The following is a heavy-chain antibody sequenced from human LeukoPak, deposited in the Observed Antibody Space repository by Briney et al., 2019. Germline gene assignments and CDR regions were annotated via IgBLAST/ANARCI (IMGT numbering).Heavy chain of an antibody. J-gene: IGHJ5*01. D-gene: IGHD3-3*01. V-gene: IGHV4-39*01. CDR3: ARVRRSLNWFDS. CDR1: GDSVSTTNYY. CDR2: IYYSGIT. Sequence: SETLSLTCAVSGDSVSTTNYYWGWIRQPPGKGLEWIGIIYYSGITHYNPSLKSRVTILVDTSKNQFSLKLSSVTDADTAVYYCARVRRSLNWFDSWGQGTLVTVSS.